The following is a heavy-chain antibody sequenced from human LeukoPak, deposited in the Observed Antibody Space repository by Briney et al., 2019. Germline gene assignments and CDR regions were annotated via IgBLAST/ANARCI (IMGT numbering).Heavy chain of an antibody. CDR1: GGSFSGYY. V-gene: IGHV4-34*01. D-gene: IGHD5-18*01. CDR3: ARGADVDTVYLPFGYYYYYMDV. Sequence: SETLSLTCAVYGGSFSGYYWSWIRQPPGKGLEWIGDINHSGSTNYNPSLKSRVTISVDTSQNQLSLKLSSLTAADTAVYYCARGADVDTVYLPFGYYYYYMDVWGKGTTVTVSS. J-gene: IGHJ6*03. CDR2: INHSGST.